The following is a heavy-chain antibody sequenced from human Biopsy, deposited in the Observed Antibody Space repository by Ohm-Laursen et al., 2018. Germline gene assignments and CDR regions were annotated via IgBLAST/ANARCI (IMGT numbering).Heavy chain of an antibody. Sequence: SETLSLTCIVSGDSISSYYWSWIRQPPGQGLQGIGYVYYTGSTDYNPSLQSRVTISVDTSKNHFSLRLRSMTHADTAIYYCARDRRYYSDRTVPGYFDLWARGPLVTVSS. CDR1: GDSISSYY. D-gene: IGHD3-22*01. J-gene: IGHJ2*01. V-gene: IGHV4-59*01. CDR3: ARDRRYYSDRTVPGYFDL. CDR2: VYYTGST.